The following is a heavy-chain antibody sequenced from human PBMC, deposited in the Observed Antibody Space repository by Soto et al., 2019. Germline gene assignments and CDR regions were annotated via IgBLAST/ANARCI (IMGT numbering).Heavy chain of an antibody. CDR1: SGSVSSDNYY. D-gene: IGHD2-21*02. V-gene: IGHV4-61*01. CDR3: ARDCYCGGDCYYEHYYGMDV. Sequence: PLETLSLTCTVSSGSVSSDNYYLAWIRQPPGKGLEWIGYIYYSGSTNYNPSLKSRVTMSVDTSKNQFSLRLSSVTAADTAVYYCARDCYCGGDCYYEHYYGMDVWGQGTAVTV. J-gene: IGHJ6*02. CDR2: IYYSGST.